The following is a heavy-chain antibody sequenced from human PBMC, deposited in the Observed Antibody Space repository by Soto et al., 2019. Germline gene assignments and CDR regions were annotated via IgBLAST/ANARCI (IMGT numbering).Heavy chain of an antibody. Sequence: QVQLVQSGAEVKKPGASVKVSCKASGYTFTSYGISWVRQAPGQGLEWMGWISAYNGNTNYAQKLQGRVTMTTDTSTSTAYTELRSLRSDDTAVYYCARDRLDYYGSGSYSIIGYWGQGTLVTVSS. CDR2: ISAYNGNT. D-gene: IGHD3-10*01. CDR1: GYTFTSYG. J-gene: IGHJ4*02. V-gene: IGHV1-18*01. CDR3: ARDRLDYYGSGSYSIIGY.